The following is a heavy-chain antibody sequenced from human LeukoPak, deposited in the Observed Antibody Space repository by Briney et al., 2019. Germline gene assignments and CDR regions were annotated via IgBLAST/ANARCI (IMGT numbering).Heavy chain of an antibody. D-gene: IGHD6-13*01. CDR3: AKDRSVLAAAGTWGDY. CDR1: GFTFSSYG. V-gene: IGHV3-33*06. Sequence: PGGSLRLSCAASGFTFSSYGMHWVRQAPGKGLEWVAVIWYDGSNKYYADSVKGRFTISRDNSKNTLYLQVNSLRAEDTAVYYCAKDRSVLAAAGTWGDYWGQGTLVTVSS. J-gene: IGHJ4*02. CDR2: IWYDGSNK.